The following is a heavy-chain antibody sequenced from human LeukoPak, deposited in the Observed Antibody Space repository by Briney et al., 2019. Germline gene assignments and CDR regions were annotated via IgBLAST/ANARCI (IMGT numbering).Heavy chain of an antibody. D-gene: IGHD6-19*01. J-gene: IGHJ4*02. CDR2: IKQDGSET. Sequence: EGSLRLSCAASRFTLSNYWMSWVRQAPGKGLEWVANIKQDGSETYYVDSVKGRFTISRDNAKNSLSLQMNSLRAEDTAVYYCARQRGSGCLDYWGQGTLVTVSP. CDR3: ARQRGSGCLDY. V-gene: IGHV3-7*01. CDR1: RFTLSNYW.